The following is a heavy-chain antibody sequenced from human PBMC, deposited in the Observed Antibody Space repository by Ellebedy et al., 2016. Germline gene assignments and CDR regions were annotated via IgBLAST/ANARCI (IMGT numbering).Heavy chain of an antibody. CDR3: ARDTGYCSSTSCPPEDY. J-gene: IGHJ4*02. D-gene: IGHD2-2*01. CDR1: GFTFDDYG. CDR2: INWNGGST. Sequence: GGSLRLSXAPSGFTFDDYGMSWVRQAPGKGLEWVSGINWNGGSTGYADSVKGRFTISRDNAKNSLYLQMNSLRAEDTALYYCARDTGYCSSTSCPPEDYWGQGTLVTVSS. V-gene: IGHV3-20*03.